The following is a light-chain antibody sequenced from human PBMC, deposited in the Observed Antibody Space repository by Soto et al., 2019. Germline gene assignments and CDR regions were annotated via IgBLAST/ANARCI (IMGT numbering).Light chain of an antibody. J-gene: IGKJ1*01. CDR1: QSVSSN. CDR3: QQYNNWLRGT. CDR2: GAS. V-gene: IGKV3-15*01. Sequence: EIVMTQSPATLSVSPGERATLSCRASQSVSSNLAWYQQKPGQAPRLLIYGASTRATGIPARFSGSGSGTEFTLTISSLQSEDFAVYYCQQYNNWLRGTFGQGTKGEI.